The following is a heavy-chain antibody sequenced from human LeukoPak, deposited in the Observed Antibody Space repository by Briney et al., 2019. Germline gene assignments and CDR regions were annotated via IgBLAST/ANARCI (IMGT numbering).Heavy chain of an antibody. CDR3: ARRHRDCSGDYCFLLDY. J-gene: IGHJ4*02. Sequence: SETLSLTCSVSGVLLNGFYWSWIRQPPGKGPQWIGYISYSGSTKYNPALKSRVTMSADTSKNQFSLELNSVTAADTAVYYCARRHRDCSGDYCFLLDYWGQETLVTVSS. CDR1: GVLLNGFY. D-gene: IGHD3-22*01. V-gene: IGHV4-59*08. CDR2: ISYSGST.